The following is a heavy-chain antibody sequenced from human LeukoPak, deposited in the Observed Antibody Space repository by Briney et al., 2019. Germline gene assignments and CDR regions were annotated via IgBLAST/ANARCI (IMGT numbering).Heavy chain of an antibody. CDR1: GFTFSSYA. J-gene: IGHJ5*02. V-gene: IGHV3-30*02. Sequence: LPGGSLRLSCAASGFTFSSYAMSWVRQAPGKGLEWVAFIRYDGSNKYYADSVKGRFTISRDNSKNTLYLQMNSLRAEDTAVYYCARAPRGATVTTKARYNWFDPWGQGTLVTVSS. CDR3: ARAPRGATVTTKARYNWFDP. CDR2: IRYDGSNK. D-gene: IGHD4-17*01.